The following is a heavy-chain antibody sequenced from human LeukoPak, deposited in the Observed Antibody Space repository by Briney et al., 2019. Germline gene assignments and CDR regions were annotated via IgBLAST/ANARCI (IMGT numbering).Heavy chain of an antibody. CDR1: GFTFSSYA. J-gene: IGHJ5*02. CDR3: ARASGGSGNGNWFDP. D-gene: IGHD3-10*01. Sequence: PGGSLRLSCAASGFTFSSYAMHWVRQAPGKGLEWVAVISYDGSNKYYADSVKGRFTISRDNSKNTLYLQMNSLRTEDTAVYFCARASGGSGNGNWFDPWGQGTLVTVSS. V-gene: IGHV3-30-3*01. CDR2: ISYDGSNK.